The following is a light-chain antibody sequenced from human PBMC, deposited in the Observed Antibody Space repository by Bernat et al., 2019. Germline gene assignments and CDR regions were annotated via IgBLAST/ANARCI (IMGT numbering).Light chain of an antibody. CDR1: NIGEKS. J-gene: IGLJ3*02. Sequence: SSVLTQPPSVSVAPGKTARITCGGNNIGEKSMNWYQQRPGQAPVLVVHDDSDRPSGIPERFSGSNSGNTATLTISRVEVGYEADYYCQVWDSSSDHVVFGGGTELTVL. CDR2: DDS. CDR3: QVWDSSSDHVV. V-gene: IGLV3-21*03.